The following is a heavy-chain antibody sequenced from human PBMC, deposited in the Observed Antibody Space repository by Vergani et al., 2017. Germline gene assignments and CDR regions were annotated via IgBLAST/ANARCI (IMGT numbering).Heavy chain of an antibody. Sequence: QVHLVESGGGVVQPGRSLRLSCVVSGGTSSYYGMHWVRQAPGKGLEWVAVISYDGTQKYYADSVKGRFTISRDNSKSTLYLQMNSLRTEDTAVYYCATKSCGTPGCQIGYFREWGQGTLVTVSS. CDR1: GGTSSYYG. CDR2: ISYDGTQK. D-gene: IGHD1-1*01. J-gene: IGHJ1*01. CDR3: ATKSCGTPGCQIGYFRE. V-gene: IGHV3-30*03.